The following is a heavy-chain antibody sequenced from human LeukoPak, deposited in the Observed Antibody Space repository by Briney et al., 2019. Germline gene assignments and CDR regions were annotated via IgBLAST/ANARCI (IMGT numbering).Heavy chain of an antibody. J-gene: IGHJ6*03. CDR2: VNPNSGGT. D-gene: IGHD3-16*02. V-gene: IGHV1-2*02. CDR1: GYTFTAYH. CDR3: ARRYRRWGSNYYYYYMDV. Sequence: GASVKVSRKASGYTFTAYHIHWVRQAPGQGLEWVGWVNPNSGGTNWAQKFQSRVTMTRDTSISTAYMELSRLTSDDTAVYYCARRYRRWGSNYYYYYMDVWGEGTTVTVSS.